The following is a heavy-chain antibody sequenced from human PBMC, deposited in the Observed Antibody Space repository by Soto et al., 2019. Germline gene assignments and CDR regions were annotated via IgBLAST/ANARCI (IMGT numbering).Heavy chain of an antibody. Sequence: GGALRLSCAASGFTFSSYSMNWVRQAPGKGLEWVSFISSSSSYIYYADSVKGRCTISRDNAKNALYLQMNSLRAEDTAVYYCAILKTTVTTLHYYYGMDVWGQGTTVTVSS. CDR1: GFTFSSYS. J-gene: IGHJ6*02. V-gene: IGHV3-21*01. D-gene: IGHD4-17*01. CDR2: ISSSSSYI. CDR3: AILKTTVTTLHYYYGMDV.